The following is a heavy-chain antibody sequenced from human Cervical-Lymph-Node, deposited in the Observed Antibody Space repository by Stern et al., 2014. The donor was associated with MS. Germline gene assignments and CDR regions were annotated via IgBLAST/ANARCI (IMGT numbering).Heavy chain of an antibody. CDR2: INPNSGDT. D-gene: IGHD1-1*01. J-gene: IGHJ6*02. CDR1: GYTFTGYY. Sequence: VQLVESGAEVKKPGASVKVPCKASGYTFTGYYLHWVRQAPGPGLEWMGRINPNSGDTKYAQNFQDRVTMTRDTSISTAYMEVSRLRSDDTAVYYCARSLNWNDVEDYHYGLDVWGQGTTVTVSS. CDR3: ARSLNWNDVEDYHYGLDV. V-gene: IGHV1-2*06.